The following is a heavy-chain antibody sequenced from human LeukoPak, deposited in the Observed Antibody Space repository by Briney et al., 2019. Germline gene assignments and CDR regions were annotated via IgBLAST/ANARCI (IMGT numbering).Heavy chain of an antibody. V-gene: IGHV3-23*01. CDR1: GFTFSTYV. CDR3: ARVADPRPDSNNDNYFDC. J-gene: IGHJ4*02. CDR2: IGRNGRNT. D-gene: IGHD1-1*01. Sequence: GGSLRLSCAASGFTFSTYVMTWVRQAPGKGLEWVSAIGRNGRNTYYADPVKGQFTVSRDNSQNTLYLQLNSLTADDTAVYYCARVADPRPDSNNDNYFDCWGQGTLVTVSS.